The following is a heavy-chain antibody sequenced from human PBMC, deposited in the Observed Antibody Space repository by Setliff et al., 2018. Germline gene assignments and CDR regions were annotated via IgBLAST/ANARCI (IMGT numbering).Heavy chain of an antibody. CDR2: LYYTGAT. Sequence: SETLSLTCTVSGGSISTTNYFSGWIRQPPGGGLEWIGILYYTGATYYNPSLKSRVTISVDTPNNQFSLKLSPVTAADTAVYYCARGDSSGYYPSRDAFDIWGQGTMVTVSS. CDR1: GGSISTTNYF. V-gene: IGHV4-39*07. J-gene: IGHJ3*02. CDR3: ARGDSSGYYPSRDAFDI. D-gene: IGHD3-22*01.